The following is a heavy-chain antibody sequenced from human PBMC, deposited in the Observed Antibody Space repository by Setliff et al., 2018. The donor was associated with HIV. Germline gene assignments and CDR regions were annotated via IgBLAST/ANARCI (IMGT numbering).Heavy chain of an antibody. Sequence: SETLSLTCVVSGGSFSAYYWTWIRQSPHKGLEWVGEIDHTGSAYYNPSLTSRVTISVDTSKNRFSLELSSVTAADTALYYCARGPRVSAAVVETPSAYWGQGTRVTVS. CDR3: ARGPRVSAAVVETPSAY. V-gene: IGHV4-34*01. CDR1: GGSFSAYY. CDR2: IDHTGSA. D-gene: IGHD6-19*01. J-gene: IGHJ4*02.